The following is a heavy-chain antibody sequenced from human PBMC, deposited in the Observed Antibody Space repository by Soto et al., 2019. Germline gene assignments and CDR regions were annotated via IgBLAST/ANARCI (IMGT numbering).Heavy chain of an antibody. Sequence: QVQLVESGGGEVQPGRSLTISCAASGFTFSTYGMHWVRQTPGKGLEWVAVISYDGTNKFYSDSVKGRFTISRDNFKNTLTLQMNSLRAVDTALYSCAKDLQSYGDYDYYCYGMDVWGLGTRVTVSS. CDR3: AKDLQSYGDYDYYCYGMDV. D-gene: IGHD4-17*01. CDR2: ISYDGTNK. V-gene: IGHV3-30*18. CDR1: GFTFSTYG. J-gene: IGHJ6*02.